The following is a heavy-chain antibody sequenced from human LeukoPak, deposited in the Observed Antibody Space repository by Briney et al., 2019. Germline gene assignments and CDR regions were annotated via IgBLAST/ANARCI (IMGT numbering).Heavy chain of an antibody. Sequence: GGSLRLSCAASGFTFGSYAMSWVRQAPGKGLEWVSAISGSGGSTYYADSVKGRFTISRDNSKNTLYLQMNSLRAEDTAVYYCAKWYSSSWYYYDYYGMDVWGQGTTVTVSS. CDR3: AKWYSSSWYYYDYYGMDV. CDR1: GFTFGSYA. D-gene: IGHD6-13*01. J-gene: IGHJ6*02. V-gene: IGHV3-23*01. CDR2: ISGSGGST.